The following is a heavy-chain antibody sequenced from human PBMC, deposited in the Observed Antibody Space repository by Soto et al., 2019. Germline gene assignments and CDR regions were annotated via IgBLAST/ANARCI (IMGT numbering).Heavy chain of an antibody. CDR2: MNQDGSAK. CDR3: SRAVFRGPFEY. V-gene: IGHV3-7*04. CDR1: GFTFSSHW. J-gene: IGHJ4*02. Sequence: EVQLVESGGDLVQPGGSLRLSCAASGFTFSSHWMSWVRQAPGKGLEWVAIMNQDGSAKYYVDSLKGRFTISRDNAENSRYLQMDSLRVDDTAVYYSSRAVFRGPFEYWGQGTLVTVSS.